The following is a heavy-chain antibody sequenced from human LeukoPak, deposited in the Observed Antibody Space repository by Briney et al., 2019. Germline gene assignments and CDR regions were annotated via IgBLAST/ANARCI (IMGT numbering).Heavy chain of an antibody. V-gene: IGHV4-59*01. Sequence: SETLSLTCTVSGGSTSSFHWSWIRQPPGKGLEWIGYIYYTGSTNYNPSLMSRVTISVDRSKNQLSLRLSSVTAADTAMYYCARGTVTTGFFDYWGQGTLVTVSS. CDR1: GGSTSSFH. J-gene: IGHJ4*02. CDR2: IYYTGST. CDR3: ARGTVTTGFFDY. D-gene: IGHD4-17*01.